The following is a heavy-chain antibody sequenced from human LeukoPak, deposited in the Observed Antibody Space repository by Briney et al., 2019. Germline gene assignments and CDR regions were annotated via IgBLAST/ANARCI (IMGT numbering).Heavy chain of an antibody. CDR2: ISANSGNR. CDR1: GYTFTNYG. Sequence: ASVKVSCKASGYTFTNYGISWVRLAPGQGLEWVGWISANSGNRHYAQKVQDRVTMSTDTFTNTIYMELRSLRSDDTAVYYCARDWDYTRGYDVFDIWGQGTMVTVSS. D-gene: IGHD2-2*02. J-gene: IGHJ3*02. V-gene: IGHV1-18*01. CDR3: ARDWDYTRGYDVFDI.